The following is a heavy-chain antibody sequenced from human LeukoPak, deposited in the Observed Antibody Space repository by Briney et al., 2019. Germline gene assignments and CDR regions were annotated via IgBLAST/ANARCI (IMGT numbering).Heavy chain of an antibody. CDR2: IIPIFGTA. Sequence: SVKVSCKASGYTFTSYDINWVRQAPGQGLEWMGRIIPIFGTANYAQKFQGRVTITTDGSTSTAYMELSSLRSEDTAVYYCARDLSSSSSYYYYYMDVWGKGTTVTVSS. CDR3: ARDLSSSSSYYYYYMDV. V-gene: IGHV1-69*05. J-gene: IGHJ6*03. CDR1: GYTFTSYD. D-gene: IGHD6-13*01.